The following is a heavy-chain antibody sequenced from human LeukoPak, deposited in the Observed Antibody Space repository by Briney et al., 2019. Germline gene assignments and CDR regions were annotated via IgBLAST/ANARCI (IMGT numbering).Heavy chain of an antibody. CDR2: IYYSGST. D-gene: IGHD3-3*01. CDR1: GGSISNYY. V-gene: IGHV4-59*12. J-gene: IGHJ6*03. CDR3: ARVRDFWSGYPPEDYYYMDV. Sequence: SETLSLTRTVSGGSISNYYWSWIRQPPGQGLEWIGYIYYSGSTNYNPSLKSRVTISVDTSKNQFSLKLSSVTAADTAVYYCARVRDFWSGYPPEDYYYMDVWGKGTTVTDSS.